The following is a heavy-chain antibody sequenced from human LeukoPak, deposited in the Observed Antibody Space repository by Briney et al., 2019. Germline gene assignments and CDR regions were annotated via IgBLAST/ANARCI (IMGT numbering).Heavy chain of an antibody. V-gene: IGHV3-48*02. CDR3: AGYCSGGSCYSDFDY. D-gene: IGHD2-15*01. CDR2: ISSSSSTI. J-gene: IGHJ4*02. Sequence: GGSLRLSCAASGFTFSSYEMNWVRQAPGKGLEWVSYISSSSSTIYYADSVKGRFTISRDNAKNSLYLQMNSLRDEDTAVYYCAGYCSGGSCYSDFDYWGQGTLVTVSS. CDR1: GFTFSSYE.